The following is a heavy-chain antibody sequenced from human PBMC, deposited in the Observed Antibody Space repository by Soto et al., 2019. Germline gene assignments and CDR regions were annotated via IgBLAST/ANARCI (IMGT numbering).Heavy chain of an antibody. CDR1: GGSISSGGYY. CDR3: VRHPTYYDILTGYYKENWFDP. J-gene: IGHJ5*02. D-gene: IGHD3-9*01. Sequence: SETLSLTCTVPGGSISSGGYYWSWIRQHPGKGLEWIGYIYYSGSTYSNPSLKSRVTISVDTSKNQFSLKLSSVTAAVTAVYYCVRHPTYYDILTGYYKENWFDPWGQGTLVTVSS. V-gene: IGHV4-31*03. CDR2: IYYSGST.